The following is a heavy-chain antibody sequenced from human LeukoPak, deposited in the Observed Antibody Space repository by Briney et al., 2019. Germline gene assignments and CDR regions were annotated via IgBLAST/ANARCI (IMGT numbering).Heavy chain of an antibody. CDR2: ISYDGSNK. CDR1: GFTFSSYA. D-gene: IGHD5-12*01. Sequence: GGSLRLSCAASGFTFSSYAMHWVRQAPGKGLEWVAVISYDGSNKYYADPVKGRFTISRDNSKNTLYLQMNSLRAEGTAVYYCARQWLRFYYFDYWGQGTLVTVSS. V-gene: IGHV3-30*04. J-gene: IGHJ4*02. CDR3: ARQWLRFYYFDY.